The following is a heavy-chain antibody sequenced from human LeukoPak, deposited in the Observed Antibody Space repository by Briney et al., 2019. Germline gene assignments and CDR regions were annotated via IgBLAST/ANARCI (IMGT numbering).Heavy chain of an antibody. CDR2: ISDSGGTT. V-gene: IGHV3-23*01. Sequence: GGSLRLSCAASGFTFSSHAMNWVRQAPGKGLEWVSTISDSGGTTYYADSVMGRFTISRDNSKNTLYLQINSLRAEDTAVYYCAKGRRDGYHTPWFHYWGQGTLVTVSS. CDR3: AKGRRDGYHTPWFHY. CDR1: GFTFSSHA. D-gene: IGHD5-24*01. J-gene: IGHJ4*02.